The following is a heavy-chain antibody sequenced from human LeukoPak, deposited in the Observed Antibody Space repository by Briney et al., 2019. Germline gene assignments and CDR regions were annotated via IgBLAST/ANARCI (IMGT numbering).Heavy chain of an antibody. CDR3: AREVGSNGAFDY. V-gene: IGHV3-21*01. Sequence: PGGSLRLSCAASGFPFSNYKMNWVRQAPGKGLEWVSSITSSSGYIYYADSVKGRFTISRDNAKNSLYLQMNSLRADDTAVYSCAREVGSNGAFDYWGPGTLVTVSS. CDR1: GFPFSNYK. D-gene: IGHD1-26*01. J-gene: IGHJ4*02. CDR2: ITSSSGYI.